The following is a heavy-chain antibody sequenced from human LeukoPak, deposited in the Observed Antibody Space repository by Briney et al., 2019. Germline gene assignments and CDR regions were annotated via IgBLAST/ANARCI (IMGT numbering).Heavy chain of an antibody. Sequence: VASVKVSCKASGYTFTGYYMHWVRQAPGQGLEWMGWINPNSGGTNYAQKFQGRVTMTRDTSISTAYMELSRLRSDDTAVYYCARDRRTRGINWFDPWGQGTLVTVSS. CDR2: INPNSGGT. CDR3: ARDRRTRGINWFDP. V-gene: IGHV1-2*02. CDR1: GYTFTGYY. D-gene: IGHD6-13*01. J-gene: IGHJ5*02.